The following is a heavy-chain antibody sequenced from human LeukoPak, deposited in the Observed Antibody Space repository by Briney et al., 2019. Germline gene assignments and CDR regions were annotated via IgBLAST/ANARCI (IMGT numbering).Heavy chain of an antibody. J-gene: IGHJ4*02. V-gene: IGHV4-59*08. CDR2: IYYSGST. CDR1: GGSISSYY. Sequence: PSETQSLTCTVSGGSISSYYWSWIRQPPGKGLEWIGYIYYSGSTYYNPSLKSRVTISVDTSKNQFSLKLSSVTAADTAVYYCASQEISRSYYFDYWGQGTLVTVSS. CDR3: ASQEISRSYYFDY. D-gene: IGHD6-6*01.